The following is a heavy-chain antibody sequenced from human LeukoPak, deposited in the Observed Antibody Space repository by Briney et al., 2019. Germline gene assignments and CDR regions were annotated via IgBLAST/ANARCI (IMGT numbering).Heavy chain of an antibody. J-gene: IGHJ4*02. Sequence: GASVKVSCKASGYTFTSYAVHWVRQAPGQRLEWLGWINTGNGNTRYSQNFQGRVTFTRDTSANTAYVELNSLRSEDTAVYYCAKEATMIVVARSYFDYWGQGTLVTVSS. CDR2: INTGNGNT. V-gene: IGHV1-3*04. CDR3: AKEATMIVVARSYFDY. D-gene: IGHD3-22*01. CDR1: GYTFTSYA.